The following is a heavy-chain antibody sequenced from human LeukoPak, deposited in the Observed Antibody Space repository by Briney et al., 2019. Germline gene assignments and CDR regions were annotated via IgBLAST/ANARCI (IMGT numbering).Heavy chain of an antibody. J-gene: IGHJ4*02. V-gene: IGHV4-4*07. D-gene: IGHD6-6*01. Sequence: KTSETLPLTCTVSGGSITSYYWTYIRQPAGKGLEWIGRIHTSGSTNYNPSLKSRVTMSVDTSKNQFSLNLSSVTAADTAMYYCAREFSGTSIAARVFDSWGQGTLVTVSS. CDR2: IHTSGST. CDR3: AREFSGTSIAARVFDS. CDR1: GGSITSYY.